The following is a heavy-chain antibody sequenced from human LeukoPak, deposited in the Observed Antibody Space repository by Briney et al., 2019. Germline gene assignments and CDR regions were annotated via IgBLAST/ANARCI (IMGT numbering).Heavy chain of an antibody. J-gene: IGHJ4*02. Sequence: SETLSHTCTVSGGSISSSSYYWGWIRQPPGKGLEWIGSIYYSGSTYYNPSLKSRVTISVDTSKNQFSLKLSSVTAADTAVYYCASYQYYYDSSGYNNWGQGTLVTVSS. CDR2: IYYSGST. CDR3: ASYQYYYDSSGYNN. D-gene: IGHD3-22*01. V-gene: IGHV4-39*01. CDR1: GGSISSSSYY.